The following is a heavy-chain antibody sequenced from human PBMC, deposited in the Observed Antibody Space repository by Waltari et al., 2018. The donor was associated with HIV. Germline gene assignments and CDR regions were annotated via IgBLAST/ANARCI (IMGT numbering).Heavy chain of an antibody. V-gene: IGHV4-34*01. CDR2: INHSGST. J-gene: IGHJ3*02. CDR3: ARAGAVAGHGAFDI. D-gene: IGHD6-19*01. CDR1: GWSFSGYY. Sequence: QVQLQQWGAGLLKPSETLSLTCAVYGWSFSGYYWSWIRPPPGKGLEWIGEINHSGSTNYNPSLKSRVTISVDTSKNQFSLKLSSVTAADTAVYYCARAGAVAGHGAFDIWGQGTMVTVSS.